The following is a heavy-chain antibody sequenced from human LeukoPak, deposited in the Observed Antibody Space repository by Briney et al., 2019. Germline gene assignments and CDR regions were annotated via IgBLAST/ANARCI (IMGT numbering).Heavy chain of an antibody. CDR2: ISGSGATT. Sequence: GGSLRLSCAASGFTFSTYAMSWVRQAPGKGLEWVPAISGSGATTTYAASVKGRFTISRDNSENTLFLQMNSLRAEDTAVYYCAKSRSGWYVFDYWGQGTLVTVSS. CDR3: AKSRSGWYVFDY. J-gene: IGHJ4*02. CDR1: GFTFSTYA. V-gene: IGHV3-23*01. D-gene: IGHD6-19*01.